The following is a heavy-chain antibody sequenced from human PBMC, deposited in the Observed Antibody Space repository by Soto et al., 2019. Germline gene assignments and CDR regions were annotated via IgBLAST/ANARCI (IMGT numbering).Heavy chain of an antibody. J-gene: IGHJ4*02. CDR3: ARGRSTTVLTPGSLCFDY. D-gene: IGHD4-17*01. Sequence: QVQLVESGGGVVQPGRSLRLSCAASGFSFSSYAMHWVRQAPGKGLEWVAVISFDGSKTYYADSVKGRFTFSCDNPKNTLCLQISLIAEDTAVYFCARGRSTTVLTPGSLCFDYSGPVALVIVSS. V-gene: IGHV3-30*04. CDR2: ISFDGSKT. CDR1: GFSFSSYA.